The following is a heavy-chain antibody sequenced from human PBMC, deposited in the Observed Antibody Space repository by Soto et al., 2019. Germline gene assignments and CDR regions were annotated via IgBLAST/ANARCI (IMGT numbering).Heavy chain of an antibody. D-gene: IGHD3-10*01. Sequence: VQLVESGGGLVQPGGSLRLSCAASGFTFSSYWMHWVRQAPGKGLVWVSRINNDGRSTSYADSVKGRFTISRDNAKNTLYLQMNSLRVEDTAVYYCVRDGSGDLPIDYWGQGTLVTVSS. J-gene: IGHJ4*02. CDR2: INNDGRST. CDR3: VRDGSGDLPIDY. CDR1: GFTFSSYW. V-gene: IGHV3-74*01.